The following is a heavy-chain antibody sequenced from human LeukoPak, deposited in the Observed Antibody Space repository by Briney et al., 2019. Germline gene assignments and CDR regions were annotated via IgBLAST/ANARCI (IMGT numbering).Heavy chain of an antibody. CDR1: GYSFTSYW. CDR3: ARHASSIYGSGSYFDY. CDR2: IYPGDSDT. D-gene: IGHD3-10*01. V-gene: IGHV5-51*01. J-gene: IGHJ4*02. Sequence: GESLKISCKGSGYSFTSYWIGWVRQMPGKGLEWMGIIYPGDSDTRYSPSFQGQVTISADKSISTAYLQWSSLKASDTAMYYCARHASSIYGSGSYFDYWGQGTLVTVSS.